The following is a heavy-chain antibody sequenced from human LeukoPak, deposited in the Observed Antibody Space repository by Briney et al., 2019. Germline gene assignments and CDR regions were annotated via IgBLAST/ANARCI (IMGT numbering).Heavy chain of an antibody. J-gene: IGHJ4*02. CDR2: ISPSGDTT. D-gene: IGHD4-23*01. CDR3: AKDILGWSFDC. CDR1: GSFFRNYA. Sequence: PGGSLRLSCVVSGSFFRNYAMSWVRQAPGKGLEWVSSISPSGDTTHYADSMRGRFTISRDESKNTVYLQMNSLRAEDTALYYCAKDILGWSFDCWGQGTLVTVSS. V-gene: IGHV3-23*01.